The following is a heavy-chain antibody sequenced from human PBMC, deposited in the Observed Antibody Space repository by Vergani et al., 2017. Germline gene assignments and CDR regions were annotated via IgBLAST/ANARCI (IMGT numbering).Heavy chain of an antibody. J-gene: IGHJ5*02. CDR2: IYHSGRN. V-gene: IGHV4-38-2*01. CDR1: GYSISSGYY. CDR3: ARHEEVIVVVPAAPGGFDP. D-gene: IGHD2-2*01. Sequence: QVQLQESGPGLVKPSETLSLTCAVSGYSISSGYYWGWIRQPPGKGLEWIGSIYHSGRNYYNPSLMRRVNISVDTSKNQFSLKLSSVAAADTAVYYCARHEEVIVVVPAAPGGFDPWGQGTLVTVSS.